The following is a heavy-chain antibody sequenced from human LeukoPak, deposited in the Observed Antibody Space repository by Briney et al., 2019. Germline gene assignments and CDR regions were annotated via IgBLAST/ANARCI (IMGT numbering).Heavy chain of an antibody. J-gene: IGHJ4*02. D-gene: IGHD6-13*01. CDR2: INPNSGGT. Sequence: ASVKVSCKASGCTFTDYYMHWVRQAPGQGLEWMGWINPNSGGTNYAQKFQGRVTMTRDTSISTAYMELSRLRSDDTAVFYCAREEVIAAAGSTLDYWGQGALVTVSS. V-gene: IGHV1-2*02. CDR3: AREEVIAAAGSTLDY. CDR1: GCTFTDYY.